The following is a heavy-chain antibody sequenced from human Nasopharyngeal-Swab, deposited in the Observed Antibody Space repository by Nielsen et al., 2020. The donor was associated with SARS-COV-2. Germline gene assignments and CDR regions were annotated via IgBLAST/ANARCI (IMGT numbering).Heavy chain of an antibody. J-gene: IGHJ5*02. V-gene: IGHV4-61*02. CDR2: FHTSGST. Sequence: SETLSLTCTVSGGSISSGRYYWSWIRQPAGKGLEWIGRFHTSGSTNYNPSLKSRVTISVDTSKNQFSLKLSSVTAADTAVYYCARDYGLRYFDWLRGGFDPWGQGTLVTVSS. D-gene: IGHD3-9*01. CDR1: GGSISSGRYY. CDR3: ARDYGLRYFDWLRGGFDP.